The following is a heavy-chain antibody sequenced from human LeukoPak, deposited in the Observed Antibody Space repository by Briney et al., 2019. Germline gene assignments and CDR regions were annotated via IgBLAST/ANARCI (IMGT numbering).Heavy chain of an antibody. D-gene: IGHD2-2*01. J-gene: IGHJ5*02. CDR1: GFTFSSYG. Sequence: PGRSLRLSCAASGFTFSSYGMHWVRQAPGKGLEWVAVISYDGSNKYYADSVKGRFTISRDNSKNTLYLQMNSLRAEDTAVYYCARSPGDCSSTSCYWIWFDPWGQGTLVTVSS. V-gene: IGHV3-30*03. CDR2: ISYDGSNK. CDR3: ARSPGDCSSTSCYWIWFDP.